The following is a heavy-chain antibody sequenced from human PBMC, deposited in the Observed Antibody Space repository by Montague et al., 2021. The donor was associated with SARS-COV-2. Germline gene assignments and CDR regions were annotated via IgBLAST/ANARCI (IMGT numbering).Heavy chain of an antibody. CDR2: IYYSGST. Sequence: SETLSLTCTVSGGSISSYYWSWIRQPPGKGLEWIGDIYYSGSTNXXPSLKSRVTISVDTSKNQFSLKLSSVTAADTAVYYCASQEVDTAMDRHYYYYGMDVWGQGTTVTVSS. V-gene: IGHV4-59*01. D-gene: IGHD5-18*01. CDR1: GGSISSYY. CDR3: ASQEVDTAMDRHYYYYGMDV. J-gene: IGHJ6*02.